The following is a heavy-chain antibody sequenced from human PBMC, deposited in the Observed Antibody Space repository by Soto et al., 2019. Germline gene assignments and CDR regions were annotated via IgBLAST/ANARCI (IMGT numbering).Heavy chain of an antibody. CDR3: AKADEDTAWTEGCFDY. CDR1: GFTFSSYA. J-gene: IGHJ4*02. CDR2: ISGSGGST. Sequence: GGSLRLSCAASGFTFSSYAMSWVRQAPGKGLEWVSAISGSGGSTYYADSVKGRFTISRDNSKNTLYLQMNSLRAEDTAVYYCAKADEDTAWTEGCFDYWGQGTLVTVSS. D-gene: IGHD5-18*01. V-gene: IGHV3-23*01.